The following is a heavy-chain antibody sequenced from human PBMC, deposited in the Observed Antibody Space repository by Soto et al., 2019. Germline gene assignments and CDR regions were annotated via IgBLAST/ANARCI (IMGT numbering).Heavy chain of an antibody. D-gene: IGHD3-10*01. V-gene: IGHV3-23*01. J-gene: IGHJ4*01. Sequence: PWGSLRLSCAASGFTFSSYAMSWVRQAPGKGLEWVALIGNTGGTTFHADSVKGRFTISRDNSKSALYLQMTSLRAEDTALFYCAKRSVGGSASYHYFDYWGHGTLVTVSS. CDR3: AKRSVGGSASYHYFDY. CDR1: GFTFSSYA. CDR2: IGNTGGTT.